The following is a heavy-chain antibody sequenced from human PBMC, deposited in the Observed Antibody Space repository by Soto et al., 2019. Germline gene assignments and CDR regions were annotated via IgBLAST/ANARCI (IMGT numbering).Heavy chain of an antibody. D-gene: IGHD4-17*01. CDR2: INSDGSST. Sequence: EVQLVESGGGLVQPGGSLRLSCAASGFTFSSYWMHWVRQAPGKGLVWVSRINSDGSSTRYADSVKGRFTISRDNAKNTLYLHMNSLRAEDTAVYYCARDAMTTVTSIIDYWGQGTLVTVSS. J-gene: IGHJ4*02. CDR1: GFTFSSYW. V-gene: IGHV3-74*01. CDR3: ARDAMTTVTSIIDY.